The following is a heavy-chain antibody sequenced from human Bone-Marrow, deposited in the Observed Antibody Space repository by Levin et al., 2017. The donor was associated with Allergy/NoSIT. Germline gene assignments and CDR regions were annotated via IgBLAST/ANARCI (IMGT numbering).Heavy chain of an antibody. D-gene: IGHD5-18*01. CDR3: VRKNTALVTILNYYYGMDV. Sequence: SLKISCAASGFTFDDYAMHWVRQAPGKGLEWVSGISWNSGNIGYADSVKGRFTISRDNAKNSLYLQMNSLRAEDTALYYCVRKNTALVTILNYYYGMDVWGQGTTVTVSS. V-gene: IGHV3-9*01. CDR1: GFTFDDYA. CDR2: ISWNSGNI. J-gene: IGHJ6*02.